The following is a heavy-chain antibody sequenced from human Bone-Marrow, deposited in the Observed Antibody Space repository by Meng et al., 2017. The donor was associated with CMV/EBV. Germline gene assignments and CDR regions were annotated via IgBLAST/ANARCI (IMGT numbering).Heavy chain of an antibody. CDR2: ISSNGRST. CDR1: GFTFSSYA. D-gene: IGHD2-15*01. J-gene: IGHJ4*02. Sequence: GESLKISWAAPGFTFSSYAMHWVRQAPGKGLEYVSAISSNGRSTYFADSVKGRFAISRDNSKNTLFLQMGSLRPEDRAVYYCARDCSGGSCYDYWGRGTLVTVSS. CDR3: ARDCSGGSCYDY. V-gene: IGHV3-64*02.